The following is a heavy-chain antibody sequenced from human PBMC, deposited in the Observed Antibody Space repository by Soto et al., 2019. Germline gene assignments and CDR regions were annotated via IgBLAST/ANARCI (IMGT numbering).Heavy chain of an antibody. J-gene: IGHJ4*02. V-gene: IGHV3-33*01. D-gene: IGHD4-17*01. CDR3: ARDLPGNGDQSN. CDR2: IWYDGSNK. CDR1: GFTFSSYG. Sequence: GGSLRLSCAASGFTFSSYGMHWVRQAPGKGLEWVAVIWYDGSNKYYADSVKGRFTISRDNSKNTLYLQMNSLRAEDTAVYYCARDLPGNGDQSNWGQGTLVTVSS.